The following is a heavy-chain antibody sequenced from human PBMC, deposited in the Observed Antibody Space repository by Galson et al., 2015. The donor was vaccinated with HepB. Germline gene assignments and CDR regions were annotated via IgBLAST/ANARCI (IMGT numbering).Heavy chain of an antibody. CDR2: IWYDGSNK. D-gene: IGHD3-10*01. J-gene: IGHJ3*02. V-gene: IGHV3-33*08. CDR3: ARDVGLLWFGETAFDI. Sequence: SLRLSCAASGFTFSSYGMHWVRQAPGKGLEWVAVIWYDGSNKYYADSVKGRFTISRDNSKNTLYLQMNSLRAEDTAVYYCARDVGLLWFGETAFDIWGQGTMVTVSS. CDR1: GFTFSSYG.